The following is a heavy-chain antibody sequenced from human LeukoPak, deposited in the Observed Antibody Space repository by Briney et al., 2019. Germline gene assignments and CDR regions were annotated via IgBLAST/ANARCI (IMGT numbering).Heavy chain of an antibody. CDR3: AKMVREFYTISYYFDY. Sequence: GGSLRLSCAVSGFTFSSYATNWVRQAPGEGLEWVSGISGSGAGTYYADSVKGRFTISRDNSKNTLYLQMNSLRAEDTAVYYCAKMVREFYTISYYFDYWGQGTLVTVSS. CDR1: GFTFSSYA. D-gene: IGHD2-8*01. V-gene: IGHV3-23*01. CDR2: ISGSGAGT. J-gene: IGHJ4*02.